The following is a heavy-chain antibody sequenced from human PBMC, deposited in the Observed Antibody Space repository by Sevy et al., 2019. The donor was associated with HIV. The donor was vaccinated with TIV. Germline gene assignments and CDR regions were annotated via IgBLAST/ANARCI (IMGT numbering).Heavy chain of an antibody. J-gene: IGHJ3*01. D-gene: IGHD2-2*01. Sequence: GGSLRLSCAASGFTFSNYWMYWVRQAPGKGLVWVSRIKTDGSSRDSADSVKGRFFISRDNAKNLVYLQMDSLRAEDTAVYYCAREGDTVLVPTAVDAFDFWGPGTMVTVSS. CDR1: GFTFSNYW. V-gene: IGHV3-74*01. CDR2: IKTDGSSR. CDR3: AREGDTVLVPTAVDAFDF.